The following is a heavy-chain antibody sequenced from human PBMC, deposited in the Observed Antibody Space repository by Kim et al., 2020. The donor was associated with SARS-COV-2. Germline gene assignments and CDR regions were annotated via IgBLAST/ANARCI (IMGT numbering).Heavy chain of an antibody. Sequence: GGSLRLSCAASGFTFSSYAMSWVRQAPGKGLEWVSAISGSGGSTYYADSVKGRFTISRDNSKNTLYLQMNSLRAEDTAVYYCAKPSPGGRDILTGQRTPYWYFDLWGRGTLVTVSS. D-gene: IGHD3-9*01. V-gene: IGHV3-23*01. CDR2: ISGSGGST. CDR3: AKPSPGGRDILTGQRTPYWYFDL. J-gene: IGHJ2*01. CDR1: GFTFSSYA.